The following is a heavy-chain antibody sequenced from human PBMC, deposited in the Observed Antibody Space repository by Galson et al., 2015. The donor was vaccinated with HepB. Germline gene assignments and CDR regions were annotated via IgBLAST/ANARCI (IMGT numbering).Heavy chain of an antibody. V-gene: IGHV3-23*01. Sequence: SLRLSCAASGFSFTRYAMTWVRQAPGKGLEWVSSITSSGGNSYYTDSVKVRFTVSIYNSKNTLLLQLNSLRAEDTAMYFFAKDGIMVANNPYHFHYWGQGTLVTVSS. CDR2: ITSSGGNS. D-gene: IGHD2-15*01. CDR1: GFSFTRYA. J-gene: IGHJ4*02. CDR3: AKDGIMVANNPYHFHY.